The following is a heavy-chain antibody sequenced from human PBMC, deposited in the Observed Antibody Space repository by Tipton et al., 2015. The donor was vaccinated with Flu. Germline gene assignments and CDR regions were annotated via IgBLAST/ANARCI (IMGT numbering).Heavy chain of an antibody. Sequence: LSLTCAASGFTFSDYWMIWIRQAPGKGLEWLSYISSGGTTMYYADSVKGRFSISRDNARNSVYLQMNSLRGEDTAIYYCARAWAAAGSAWGQGTLVTVSS. D-gene: IGHD6-13*01. CDR3: ARAWAAAGSA. V-gene: IGHV3-11*04. J-gene: IGHJ5*02. CDR2: ISSGGTTM. CDR1: GFTFSDYW.